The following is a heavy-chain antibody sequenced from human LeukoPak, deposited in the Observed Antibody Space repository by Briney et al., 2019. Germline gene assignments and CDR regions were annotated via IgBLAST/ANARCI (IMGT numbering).Heavy chain of an antibody. CDR1: GFTFSSYS. D-gene: IGHD3-10*01. CDR3: ARDSSGGSGSVDY. Sequence: GGSLRLSCAASGFTFSSYSMNWVRQAPGKGLEWVSYISSSSSTIYYADSVKGRFTISRDNAKNSLYLQMNSLRAEDTAVYYCARDSSGGSGSVDYWGQGTLVTVSS. J-gene: IGHJ4*02. V-gene: IGHV3-48*04. CDR2: ISSSSSTI.